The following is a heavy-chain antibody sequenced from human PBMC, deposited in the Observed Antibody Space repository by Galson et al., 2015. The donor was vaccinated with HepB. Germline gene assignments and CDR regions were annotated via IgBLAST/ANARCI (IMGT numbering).Heavy chain of an antibody. CDR1: GFTFSSYG. CDR2: ISYDGSNK. D-gene: IGHD1-26*01. CDR3: AKGAYSGSYWGEFDY. V-gene: IGHV3-30*18. J-gene: IGHJ4*02. Sequence: SLRLSCAASGFTFSSYGMHWVRQAPGKGLEWVAVISYDGSNKYYADSVKGRFTISRDNSKNTLYLQMNSLRAEDTAVYYCAKGAYSGSYWGEFDYWGQGTLVTVSS.